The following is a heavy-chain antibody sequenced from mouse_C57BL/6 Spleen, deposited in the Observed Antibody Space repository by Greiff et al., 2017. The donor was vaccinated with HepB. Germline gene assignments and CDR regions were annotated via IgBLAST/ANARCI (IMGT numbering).Heavy chain of an antibody. Sequence: QVQLQQPGAELVKPGASVKLSCKASGYTFTSYWMQWVKQRPGQGLEWIGEIDPSDSYTNYNQKFKGKATLTVDTSSSTAYMQLSSLTSEDSAVYYCASLLLFYAMDYWGQGTSVTVSS. CDR2: IDPSDSYT. CDR1: GYTFTSYW. J-gene: IGHJ4*01. D-gene: IGHD2-10*01. V-gene: IGHV1-50*01. CDR3: ASLLLFYAMDY.